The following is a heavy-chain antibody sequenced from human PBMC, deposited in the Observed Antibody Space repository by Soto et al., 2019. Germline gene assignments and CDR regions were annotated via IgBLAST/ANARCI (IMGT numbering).Heavy chain of an antibody. CDR2: INPNSGGT. Sequence: ASVKVSCKASGYTFTGYYMHWVRQAPGQGLEWMGWINPNSGGTNYAQKFQGWVTMTRDTSISTAYMELSRLRSDDTAVYYCARAIPDHSSSWYRNYYYMDVWGKGTTVTVSS. CDR3: ARAIPDHSSSWYRNYYYMDV. V-gene: IGHV1-2*04. D-gene: IGHD6-13*01. J-gene: IGHJ6*03. CDR1: GYTFTGYY.